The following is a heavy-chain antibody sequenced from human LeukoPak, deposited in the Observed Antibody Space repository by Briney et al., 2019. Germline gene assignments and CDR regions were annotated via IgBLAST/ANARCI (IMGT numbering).Heavy chain of an antibody. CDR2: INHSGST. CDR1: GGSFSGYY. V-gene: IGHV4-34*01. Sequence: SETLSLTCAVYGGSFSGYYWSWIRQPPGKGLEWIGEINHSGSTNYNPSLKSRVTISVDTSKNQFSLKLSSVTAADTAVYYCARDLRGGIVGALNWFDPWGQGTLVTVSS. J-gene: IGHJ5*02. D-gene: IGHD1-26*01. CDR3: ARDLRGGIVGALNWFDP.